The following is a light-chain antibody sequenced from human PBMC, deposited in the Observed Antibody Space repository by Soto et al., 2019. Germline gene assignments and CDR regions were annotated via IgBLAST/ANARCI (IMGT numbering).Light chain of an antibody. CDR2: DAS. J-gene: IGKJ1*01. CDR3: QQRSNWPST. CDR1: QSVSSY. Sequence: EIVLTQSPPTLSLSPGERATLSCRASQSVSSYLAWYQQKPGQAPRLLIYDASNRATGIPARFSGSGSGTDFTLTISSLEPEDFAVYYCQQRSNWPSTFGQGTKVEIK. V-gene: IGKV3-11*01.